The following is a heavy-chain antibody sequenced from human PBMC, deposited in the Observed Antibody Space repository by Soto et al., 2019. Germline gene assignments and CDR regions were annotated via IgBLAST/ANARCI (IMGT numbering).Heavy chain of an antibody. CDR3: ARANRTIFVVVSRYYYYYGMDV. CDR2: IIPIFGTA. D-gene: IGHD3-3*01. CDR1: GGTFSSYA. Sequence: QVQLVQSGAEVKKPGSSVKVSCKASGGTFSSYAISWVRQAPGQGLEWMGGIIPIFGTANYAQKFQGRVTITADESTSTAYMELSSLRSEDTAVYYCARANRTIFVVVSRYYYYYGMDVWGQGTTVTVSS. V-gene: IGHV1-69*01. J-gene: IGHJ6*02.